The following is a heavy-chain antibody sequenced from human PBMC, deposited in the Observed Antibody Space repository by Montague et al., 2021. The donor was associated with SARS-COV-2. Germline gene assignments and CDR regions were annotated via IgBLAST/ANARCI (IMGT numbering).Heavy chain of an antibody. CDR3: ARERYSFSLTRGSTWFDP. Sequence: SETLSLTCAVYGGSFSGYYWSWIRQPPGKGLEWIGEINHSGSTNYNPSLKSRVTISVDTSKNQFSLKLSSVTAADTAEYYCARERYSFSLTRGSTWFDPWGQGTLVTVSS. J-gene: IGHJ5*02. CDR1: GGSFSGYY. D-gene: IGHD3-9*01. V-gene: IGHV4-34*01. CDR2: INHSGST.